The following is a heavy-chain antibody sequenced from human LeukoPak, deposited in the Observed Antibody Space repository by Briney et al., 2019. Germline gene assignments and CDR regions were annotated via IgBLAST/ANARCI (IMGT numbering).Heavy chain of an antibody. CDR3: TRDSGTYNWFDP. D-gene: IGHD1-26*01. CDR1: GFTFSGSA. J-gene: IGHJ5*02. CDR2: IDKKDKGYATAT. Sequence: GGSLRLSCAASGFTFSGSAIHWVRQSSGEGLEWVGQIDKKDKGYATATAYAASVKGRFTISRDDSINTAYLQMKSLKTEDTALYYCTRDSGTYNWFDPWGQGTLVTVSS. V-gene: IGHV3-73*01.